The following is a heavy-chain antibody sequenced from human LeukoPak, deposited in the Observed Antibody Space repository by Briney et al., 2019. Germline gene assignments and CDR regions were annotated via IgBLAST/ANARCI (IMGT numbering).Heavy chain of an antibody. D-gene: IGHD3-22*01. CDR3: AGGPPNYYDSSGYQYSSDY. Sequence: SVKVSCKASGGTFSSYAISWVRQAPGQGLEWMGRIIPIFGTANYAQKFQGRVTTTTDESTSTAYMELSSLRSEDTAVYYCAGGPPNYYDSSGYQYSSDYWGQGTLVTVSS. CDR1: GGTFSSYA. J-gene: IGHJ4*02. CDR2: IIPIFGTA. V-gene: IGHV1-69*05.